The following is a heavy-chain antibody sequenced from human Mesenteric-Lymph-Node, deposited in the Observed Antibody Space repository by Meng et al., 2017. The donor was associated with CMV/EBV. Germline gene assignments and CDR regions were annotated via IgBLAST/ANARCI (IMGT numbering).Heavy chain of an antibody. CDR1: GFIVSNNY. CDR2: IYGGGST. J-gene: IGHJ4*02. V-gene: IGHV3-53*01. Sequence: GESLKISCAASGFIVSNNYMSWVRQAPGKGLEWVSVIYGGGSTYYEDAVKGRFTASRDNSKNTLYLQMNSRRAEDTAVYYCARDLYGDQNYWGQGTLVTVSS. D-gene: IGHD4-17*01. CDR3: ARDLYGDQNY.